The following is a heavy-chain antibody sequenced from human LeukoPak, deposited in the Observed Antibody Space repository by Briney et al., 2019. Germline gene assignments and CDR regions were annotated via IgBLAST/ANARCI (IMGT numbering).Heavy chain of an antibody. Sequence: GGSLRLSCAASGFTFDDYDMSWVRQTPGRGLEWVSGINWSGGSTGYEDSVKGRFTVSRDNAKNSLYLHMNSLRAEDTAIYYCARDEGYYFDSWGQGTQVTVSS. J-gene: IGHJ4*02. CDR2: INWSGGST. CDR1: GFTFDDYD. V-gene: IGHV3-20*04. CDR3: ARDEGYYFDS.